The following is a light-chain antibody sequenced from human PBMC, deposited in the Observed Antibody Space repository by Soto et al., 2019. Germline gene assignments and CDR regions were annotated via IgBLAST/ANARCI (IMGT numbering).Light chain of an antibody. V-gene: IGLV2-14*01. CDR2: EVS. CDR1: SSDVGGYNY. J-gene: IGLJ1*01. Sequence: QSALTQPASVSGSPGQSITISCTGTSSDVGGYNYVSWYQQHPGKAPKLMIYEVSNRPSGVSNRFSGSKSGNTASLTISGLQAADEADYYCSSYTSSSTDVFGPGIKVSVL. CDR3: SSYTSSSTDV.